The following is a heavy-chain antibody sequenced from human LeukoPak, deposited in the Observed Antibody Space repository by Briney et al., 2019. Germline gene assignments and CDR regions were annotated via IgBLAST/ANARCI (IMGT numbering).Heavy chain of an antibody. Sequence: GGSLRLSCAASGFSFSSYVMSWVRQAPGKGLEWVSGISGSGGSTYYADSVKGRFTISRDNSKHTLYLQMDSLRAEDTAVYSCAKGANRMAVAEFDYWGQGTLVTVSS. D-gene: IGHD6-19*01. V-gene: IGHV3-23*01. CDR3: AKGANRMAVAEFDY. CDR2: ISGSGGST. CDR1: GFSFSSYV. J-gene: IGHJ4*02.